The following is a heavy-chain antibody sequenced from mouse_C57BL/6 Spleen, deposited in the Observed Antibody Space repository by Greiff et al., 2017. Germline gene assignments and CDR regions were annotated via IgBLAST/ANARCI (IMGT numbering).Heavy chain of an antibody. CDR3: ARSPITTVVATGAMDY. D-gene: IGHD1-1*01. CDR1: GYTFTSYW. Sequence: QVQLKQPGAELVKPGASVKMSCKASGYTFTSYWITWVKQRPGQGLEWIGDIYPGSGSTNYNEKFKSKATLTVDTSSSTAYMQLSSLTSEDSAVYYCARSPITTVVATGAMDYWGQGTSVTVSS. V-gene: IGHV1-55*01. J-gene: IGHJ4*01. CDR2: IYPGSGST.